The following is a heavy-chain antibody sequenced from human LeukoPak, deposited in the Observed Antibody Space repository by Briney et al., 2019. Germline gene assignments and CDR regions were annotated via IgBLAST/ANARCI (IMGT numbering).Heavy chain of an antibody. V-gene: IGHV4-39*07. J-gene: IGHJ6*03. D-gene: IGHD6-6*01. CDR3: ARAGIAARRRYYYYMDV. CDR1: GGSISSSSYY. Sequence: SETLSLTCTVSGGSISSSSYYWGWIRQPPGKGLEWIGSIYYSGSTYYNPSLKSRVTISVDTSKNQFSLKLSSVTAADTAVYYCARAGIAARRRYYYYMDVWGKGTTATVSS. CDR2: IYYSGST.